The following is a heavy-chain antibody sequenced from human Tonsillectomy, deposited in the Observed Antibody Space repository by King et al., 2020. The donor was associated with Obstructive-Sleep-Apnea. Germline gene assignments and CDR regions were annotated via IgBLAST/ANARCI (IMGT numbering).Heavy chain of an antibody. D-gene: IGHD5-24*01. CDR1: GGSIRNYV. CDR2: IFHDGGT. V-gene: IGHV4-59*08. CDR3: ARHSDRDGI. Sequence: QLQESGPGLVKPSETLSLTCSVSGGSIRNYVWSWIRQPPGKGLEWIGYIFHDGGTNYNPSLKSRLTLSSDTSKNQFSLMLTPVTAIDTAIYYCARHSDRDGIWGQGTMVSVS. J-gene: IGHJ3*02.